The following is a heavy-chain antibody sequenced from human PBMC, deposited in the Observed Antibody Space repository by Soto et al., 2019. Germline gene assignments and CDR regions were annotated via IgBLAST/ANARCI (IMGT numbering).Heavy chain of an antibody. V-gene: IGHV4-61*01. CDR2: IYSSGST. D-gene: IGHD5-18*01. CDR3: ARDIRGYSRAFDY. Sequence: SETLSRTCSISGGSVSIYNYYWTLIRQPPGKGLEWIGYIYSSGSTNYNPSLKSRVTISLDRSRNHFSLKLTSVTAADTAVYYCARDIRGYSRAFDYWGQGTLVTLSS. J-gene: IGHJ4*02. CDR1: GGSVSIYNYY.